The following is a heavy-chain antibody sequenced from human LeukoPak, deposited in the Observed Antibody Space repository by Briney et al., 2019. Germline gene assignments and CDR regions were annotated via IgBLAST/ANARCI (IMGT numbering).Heavy chain of an antibody. CDR3: AKDHGSGWYYFDY. V-gene: IGHV3-30*02. J-gene: IGHJ4*02. D-gene: IGHD6-19*01. CDR1: GFTFSSYS. Sequence: GGSLRLSCAASGFTFSSYSMNWVRQAPGKGLEWVAFIRYDGSNKYYADSVKGRFTISRDNSKNTLYLQMNSLRAEDTAVYYCAKDHGSGWYYFDYWGQGTLVTVSS. CDR2: IRYDGSNK.